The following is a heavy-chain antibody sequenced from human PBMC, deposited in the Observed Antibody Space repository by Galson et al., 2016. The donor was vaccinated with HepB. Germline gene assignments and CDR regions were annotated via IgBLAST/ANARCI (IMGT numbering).Heavy chain of an antibody. CDR2: ISAGDAGT. CDR3: AKGRLGSSWFPSFDY. V-gene: IGHV3-23*01. Sequence: SLRLSCAASGFTSDSYAMSWVRHAPGKGLEWVSSISAGDAGTYYADSVKGRFTVSRDNSKNTLSLQVNSLRGEDTAVYYCAKGRLGSSWFPSFDYWGQGTVVTVSS. D-gene: IGHD6-13*01. CDR1: GFTSDSYA. J-gene: IGHJ4*02.